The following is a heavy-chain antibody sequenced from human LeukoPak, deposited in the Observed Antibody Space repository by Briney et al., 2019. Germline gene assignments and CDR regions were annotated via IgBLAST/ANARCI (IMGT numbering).Heavy chain of an antibody. J-gene: IGHJ3*02. Sequence: SETLSLTCAVYGGSFSGYYWSWIRQPPGKGLEWIGEINHSGSTNYNPSLKSRVTISVDTSKNQFSLKLSSVTAADTAVYYCARGLTDTPTGRVAFDIWGQGTMVTVSS. D-gene: IGHD3-10*01. CDR2: INHSGST. CDR1: GGSFSGYY. CDR3: ARGLTDTPTGRVAFDI. V-gene: IGHV4-34*01.